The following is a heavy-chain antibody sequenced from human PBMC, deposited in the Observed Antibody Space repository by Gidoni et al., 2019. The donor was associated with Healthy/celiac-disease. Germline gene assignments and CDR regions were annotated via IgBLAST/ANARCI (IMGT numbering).Heavy chain of an antibody. V-gene: IGHV4-30-4*01. CDR3: ARVFSGWYGGDNWFDP. Sequence: QVQLQESGPGLVKPSQTLSLTCTVPGGSISSGDYYWSWIRQPPGKGLEWIGYIYYSGSSYYNPSLKSRVTISVDTSKNHFSLKLSSVTAADTAVYYCARVFSGWYGGDNWFDPWGQGTLVTVSS. J-gene: IGHJ5*02. CDR2: IYYSGSS. D-gene: IGHD6-19*01. CDR1: GGSISSGDYY.